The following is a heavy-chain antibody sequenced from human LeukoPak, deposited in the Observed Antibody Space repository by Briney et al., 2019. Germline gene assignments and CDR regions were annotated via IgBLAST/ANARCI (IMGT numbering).Heavy chain of an antibody. CDR2: ISSRGSTI. CDR3: ARSDEITVADSYYYCAMDV. D-gene: IGHD6-19*01. CDR1: GFIFSNYE. Sequence: GGSLTLSCVPSGFIFSNYEMKWVRPAPGKGLEWLSYISSRGSTIYYADCVKGRFTISRDNAKKSLYLQMNSLRAEDTAVYFCARSDEITVADSYYYCAMDVWGKGTTVTVSS. V-gene: IGHV3-48*03. J-gene: IGHJ6*04.